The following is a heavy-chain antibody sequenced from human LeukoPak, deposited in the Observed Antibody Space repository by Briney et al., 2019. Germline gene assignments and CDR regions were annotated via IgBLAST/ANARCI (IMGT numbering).Heavy chain of an antibody. J-gene: IGHJ4*02. Sequence: PGGSLRLSCAASGFSISSSAMNWVRQAPGKGLEWVSSINNVASHIYYAGSVRGRFTISRDNSKNSLSLEMNSLRTEDTALYYCAKDSNTGGYSFGSWGQGTLVTVTS. V-gene: IGHV3-21*04. CDR1: GFSISSSA. D-gene: IGHD5-12*01. CDR3: AKDSNTGGYSFGS. CDR2: INNVASHI.